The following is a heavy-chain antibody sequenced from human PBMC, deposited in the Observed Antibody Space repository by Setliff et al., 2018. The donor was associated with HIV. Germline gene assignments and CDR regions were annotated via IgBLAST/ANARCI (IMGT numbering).Heavy chain of an antibody. CDR1: GGSFSGYY. Sequence: SETLSLTCAVYGGSFSGYYWSWIRQPPGRGLEWIGEINHSGNTNYNPSLKSRVTILVDTSKNQFSLKLSSVTAADTAVYYCARRSGWFYDYWGQGTLVTVSS. D-gene: IGHD6-19*01. CDR3: ARRSGWFYDY. J-gene: IGHJ4*02. CDR2: INHSGNT. V-gene: IGHV4-34*01.